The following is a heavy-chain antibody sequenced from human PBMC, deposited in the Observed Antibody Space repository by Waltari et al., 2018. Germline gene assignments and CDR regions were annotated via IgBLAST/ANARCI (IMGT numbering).Heavy chain of an antibody. CDR1: GYSISSGYY. CDR3: AREKTYYYDSTLRDAFDI. J-gene: IGHJ3*02. D-gene: IGHD3-22*01. CDR2: IYHSGST. V-gene: IGHV4-38-2*02. Sequence: QVQLQESGPGLVKPSETLSLTCAVAGYSISSGYYWGWIRQPPGKGLEWIGSIYHSGSTSYNPSLKRRVTISVDTSKNQFSLKLSSVTAADTAVYYCAREKTYYYDSTLRDAFDIWGQGTMVTVSS.